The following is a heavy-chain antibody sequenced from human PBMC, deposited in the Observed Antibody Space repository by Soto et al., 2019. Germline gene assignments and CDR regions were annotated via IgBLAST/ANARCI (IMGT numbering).Heavy chain of an antibody. D-gene: IGHD4-17*01. Sequence: QVQLQESGPGLVKPSQTLSLTCTVSGGSISSGDYYWSWIRQPPGKGLEWIGFIYNSGNTYHNPSVKGRVTISADTSKNQFSLKLSSVTAADTAVYYCARAYGDYWYFDLWGRGTLVTVSS. CDR1: GGSISSGDYY. J-gene: IGHJ2*01. CDR2: IYNSGNT. V-gene: IGHV4-30-4*01. CDR3: ARAYGDYWYFDL.